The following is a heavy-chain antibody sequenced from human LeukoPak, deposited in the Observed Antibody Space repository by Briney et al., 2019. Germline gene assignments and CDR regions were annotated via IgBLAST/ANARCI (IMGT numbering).Heavy chain of an antibody. D-gene: IGHD4-17*01. CDR2: IYHSGST. Sequence: PSETLSLTCAVYGGSFSGYYWSWIRQPPGKGLEWIGEIYHSGSTNYNPSLKSRVTISVDKSKNQFSLKLSSVTAADTAVYYCAKESTVTTSYYYYYMDVWGKGTTVTVSS. V-gene: IGHV4-34*01. CDR3: AKESTVTTSYYYYYMDV. J-gene: IGHJ6*03. CDR1: GGSFSGYY.